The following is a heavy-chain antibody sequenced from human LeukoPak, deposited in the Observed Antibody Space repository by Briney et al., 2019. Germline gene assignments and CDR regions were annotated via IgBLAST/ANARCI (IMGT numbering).Heavy chain of an antibody. CDR3: ARXFFHGHCSGXTXXLLXX. CDR2: ISALYGNT. J-gene: IGHJ4*02. Sequence: ASVKVSCKASGYLFTRYGISWVRQAPGQGLEWMGWISALYGNTNYAQKFQGRLTLTTDTSTNTAHMELRSLRPDDTAMYYCARXFFHGHCSGXTXXLLXXWGQG. V-gene: IGHV1-18*01. D-gene: IGHD2-15*01. CDR1: GYLFTRYG.